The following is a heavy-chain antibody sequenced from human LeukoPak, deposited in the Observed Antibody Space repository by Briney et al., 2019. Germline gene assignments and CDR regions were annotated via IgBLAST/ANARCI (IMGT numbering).Heavy chain of an antibody. CDR1: GGTFSSYA. V-gene: IGHV1-69*13. J-gene: IGHJ4*02. D-gene: IGHD3-22*01. CDR3: ARDLGYYYDSSGYS. Sequence: ASVKVSCKASGGTFSSYAISWVRQAPGQGLEWMGGIIPIFGTANYAQKVQGRVTITADESTSTAYMELSSLRSEDTAVYYCARDLGYYYDSSGYSWGQGTLVTVSS. CDR2: IIPIFGTA.